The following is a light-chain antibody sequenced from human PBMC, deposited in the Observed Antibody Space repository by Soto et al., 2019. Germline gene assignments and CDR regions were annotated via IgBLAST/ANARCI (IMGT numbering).Light chain of an antibody. CDR2: DDS. CDR3: QVWNRFGAHAV. Sequence: SYELTQPPSVSVAPGQTARLTCGGDTVGSKSIHWYQQKAGQAPVLVVYDDSDRPSGIPERFSGSNSENVATLTIGRVEAGDEADYYCQVWNRFGAHAVFGGGTKLTVL. CDR1: TVGSKS. J-gene: IGLJ2*01. V-gene: IGLV3-21*02.